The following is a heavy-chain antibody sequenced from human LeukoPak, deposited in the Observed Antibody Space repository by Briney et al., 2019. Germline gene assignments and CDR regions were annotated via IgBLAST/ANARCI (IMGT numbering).Heavy chain of an antibody. D-gene: IGHD6-19*01. Sequence: GGSLRLSCAASGLTFSNACMSWVRQAPGKGLEWVGRIKSKTEGGTTDYATPVKGRFTISRDDSKDTLYLQMDSLKTEDTAVYYCTTYSSGPWHWGQGTPVTVSS. CDR2: IKSKTEGGTT. CDR1: GLTFSNAC. V-gene: IGHV3-15*01. CDR3: TTYSSGPWH. J-gene: IGHJ4*02.